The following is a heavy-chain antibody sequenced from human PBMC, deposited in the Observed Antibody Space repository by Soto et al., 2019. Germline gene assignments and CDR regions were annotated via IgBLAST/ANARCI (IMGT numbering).Heavy chain of an antibody. Sequence: SETLSLTCAVYGGSFSGYYWSWIRQPPGKGLEWIGEINHSGSTNYNPSLKSRVTISVDTSKNQFSLKLSSVTAADTAVYYCARGVGYCSSTSCRRYYYYYMDVWGKGTTVTVSS. CDR3: ARGVGYCSSTSCRRYYYYYMDV. J-gene: IGHJ6*03. CDR2: INHSGST. CDR1: GGSFSGYY. D-gene: IGHD2-2*01. V-gene: IGHV4-34*01.